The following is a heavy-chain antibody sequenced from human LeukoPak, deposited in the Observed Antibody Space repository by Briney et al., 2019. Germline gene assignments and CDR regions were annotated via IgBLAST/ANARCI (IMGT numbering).Heavy chain of an antibody. Sequence: ASVKVSCKASGYTFTSYGISWVRQAPGQGLEWMGWISAYSGNTNYAQKLQGRVTMTTDTSTSTAYMELRSLRSDDTAVYYCARAKAGYDSSGYLYFDIWGQGTMVTVSS. D-gene: IGHD3-22*01. J-gene: IGHJ3*02. CDR2: ISAYSGNT. CDR1: GYTFTSYG. V-gene: IGHV1-18*01. CDR3: ARAKAGYDSSGYLYFDI.